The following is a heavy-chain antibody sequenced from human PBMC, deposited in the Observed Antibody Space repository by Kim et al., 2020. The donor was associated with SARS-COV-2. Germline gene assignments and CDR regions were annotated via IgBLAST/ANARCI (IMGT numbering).Heavy chain of an antibody. D-gene: IGHD1-26*01. V-gene: IGHV4-59*13. J-gene: IGHJ3*02. CDR2: IYYSGST. CDR3: ARVPHSGSYYGAFDI. Sequence: SETLSLTCTVSGGSISSYYWSWIRQPPGKGLEWIGYIYYSGSTNYNPSLKSRVTISVDTSKNQFSLKLSSVTAADTAVYYCARVPHSGSYYGAFDIWGQGTMVTVSS. CDR1: GGSISSYY.